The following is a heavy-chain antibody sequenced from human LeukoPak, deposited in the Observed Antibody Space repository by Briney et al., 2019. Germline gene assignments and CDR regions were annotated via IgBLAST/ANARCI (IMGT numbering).Heavy chain of an antibody. V-gene: IGHV3-30*04. J-gene: IGHJ4*02. D-gene: IGHD3-3*01. CDR2: IPYDGNNK. Sequence: GGSLRLSCAASGFTFSSYAINWVRQAPGKGLEWVAVIPYDGNNKYYADSVKGRFTISRDNSRNTVYLQMNSLRPEDTAVYYCAKERFLEWFLPGDWGQGTLVTVSS. CDR1: GFTFSSYA. CDR3: AKERFLEWFLPGD.